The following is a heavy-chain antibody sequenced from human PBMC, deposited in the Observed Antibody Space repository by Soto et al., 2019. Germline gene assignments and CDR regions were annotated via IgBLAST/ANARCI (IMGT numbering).Heavy chain of an antibody. V-gene: IGHV4-30-4*01. D-gene: IGHD3-3*01. CDR2: IYYSGST. CDR3: ARVDGPKQYYDFWSGYYTVDY. Sequence: SETLSLTCTVSGGSISSGDYYWSWIRQPPGKGLEWIGYIYYSGSTYYNPSLKSRVTISVDTSKNQFSLKLSSVTAADTAVYYCARVDGPKQYYDFWSGYYTVDYWGQGTLVTVSS. J-gene: IGHJ4*02. CDR1: GGSISSGDYY.